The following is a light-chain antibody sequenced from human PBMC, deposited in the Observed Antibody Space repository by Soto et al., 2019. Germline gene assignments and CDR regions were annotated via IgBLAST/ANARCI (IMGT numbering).Light chain of an antibody. J-gene: IGKJ1*01. CDR3: QQYNNWPWT. Sequence: EIVMTQSPATLSVSPGGRATLSFMASQSISDTLAWYQQKPGQAPRLLIYGASTRAPGFPARFSGSGSGTDFTLTISSLQSEDFAVYYCQQYNNWPWTFGQGTKVDIK. CDR2: GAS. CDR1: QSISDT. V-gene: IGKV3-15*01.